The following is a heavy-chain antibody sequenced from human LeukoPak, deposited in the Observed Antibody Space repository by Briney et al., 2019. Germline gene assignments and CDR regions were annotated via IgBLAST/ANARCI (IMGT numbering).Heavy chain of an antibody. D-gene: IGHD5-12*01. J-gene: IGHJ3*02. CDR1: GFSFSGSW. Sequence: GGSLRLSCAASGFSFSGSWMSWVRQAPGKGLEWVAHIKPDESEKFYMDSVKGRFTVSRDNAKSLVFLLMNSLRAEDAAVYYCARARSYSFDIWGQGTMVTVSS. CDR3: ARARSYSFDI. CDR2: IKPDESEK. V-gene: IGHV3-7*01.